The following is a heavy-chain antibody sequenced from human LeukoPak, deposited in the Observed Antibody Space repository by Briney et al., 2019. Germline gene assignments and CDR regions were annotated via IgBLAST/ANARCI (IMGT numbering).Heavy chain of an antibody. CDR2: IWYDGSNK. Sequence: GGSLRLSCAASGFTFSSCGMHWVRQAPGKGLEWVAVIWYDGSNKYYADSVKGRFTISRDNSKNTLYLQMNSLRAEDTAVYYCARDMVIMVRGVIGFDYWGQGTLVTVSS. D-gene: IGHD3-10*01. CDR3: ARDMVIMVRGVIGFDY. J-gene: IGHJ4*02. V-gene: IGHV3-33*01. CDR1: GFTFSSCG.